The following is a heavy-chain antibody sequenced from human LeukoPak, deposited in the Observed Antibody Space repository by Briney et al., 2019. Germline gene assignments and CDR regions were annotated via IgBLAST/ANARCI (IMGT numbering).Heavy chain of an antibody. Sequence: GGSLRLSCAASGFTFSSYWMNWVRQAPGKGLEWVANIKQDGSEKYYVDSVKGRFTISRDNTKNSLYLQMNSLRAEDTAVYYCARVGSYYYVLDAFDIWGQGTMVTVSS. J-gene: IGHJ3*02. V-gene: IGHV3-7*01. CDR1: GFTFSSYW. CDR2: IKQDGSEK. CDR3: ARVGSYYYVLDAFDI. D-gene: IGHD3-10*02.